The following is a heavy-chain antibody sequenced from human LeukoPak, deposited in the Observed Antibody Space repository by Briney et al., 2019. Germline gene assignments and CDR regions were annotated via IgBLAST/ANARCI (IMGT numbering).Heavy chain of an antibody. CDR2: ISRGSGDI. CDR1: GFTFSSYS. V-gene: IGHV3-21*01. J-gene: IGHJ4*02. CDR3: ARDVLVSGSYFY. D-gene: IGHD3-10*01. Sequence: PGGSLRLSCAASGFTFSSYSMNWVRQAPGKGLEWVSAISRGSGDIFYADSVRGRFTISRDISKNSLYLQMNSLRAEDTAVYYCARDVLVSGSYFYWGQGTLVTVSS.